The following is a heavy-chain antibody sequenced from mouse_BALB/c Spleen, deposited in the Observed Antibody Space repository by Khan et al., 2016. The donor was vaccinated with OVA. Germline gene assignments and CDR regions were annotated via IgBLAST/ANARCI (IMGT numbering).Heavy chain of an antibody. J-gene: IGHJ2*01. Sequence: EVELVESGGDLMKPGGSLKLSCAASGFTFSSYGMSWVRQTPDKRLERVATINSGSTFTYYPDSVKGRFTLSRDNAKNTLYLQMSSLKSEDTAIDYRVGLWGDDFDYWGQGTTLTVSA. V-gene: IGHV5-6*01. CDR2: INSGSTFT. CDR3: VGLWGDDFDY. D-gene: IGHD2-13*01. CDR1: GFTFSSYG.